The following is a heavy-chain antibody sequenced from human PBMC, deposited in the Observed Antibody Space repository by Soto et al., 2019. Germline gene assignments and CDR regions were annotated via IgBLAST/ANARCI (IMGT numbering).Heavy chain of an antibody. CDR2: IDWDDDK. J-gene: IGHJ4*02. Sequence: ESGPTLVNPTQTLTLTCTFSGFSLSPSGMCVSWIRQPPGKALEWLALIDWDDDKYYSTSLKTRLTLSKATSKNQVLLKMPKMDPVDTATYYCARIYRGRSYSGCPPDYWGQGTLVTVSS. CDR3: ARIYRGRSYSGCPPDY. D-gene: IGHD2-15*01. CDR1: GFSLSPSGMC. V-gene: IGHV2-70*01.